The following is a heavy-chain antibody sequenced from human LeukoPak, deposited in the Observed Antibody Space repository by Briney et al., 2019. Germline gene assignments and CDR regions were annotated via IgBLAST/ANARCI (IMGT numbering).Heavy chain of an antibody. CDR3: AGRYYDFWSGSKEVFDY. CDR2: IYYSGST. Sequence: SETLSLTCTVSGGSISNSSYYWGWIRQPPGKGLEWIGSIYYSGSTYYNPSLKSRVTISVDTSKNQFSLKLSSVTAADTAVYYCAGRYYDFWSGSKEVFDYWGQGTLVTVSS. D-gene: IGHD3-3*01. J-gene: IGHJ4*02. CDR1: GGSISNSSYY. V-gene: IGHV4-39*01.